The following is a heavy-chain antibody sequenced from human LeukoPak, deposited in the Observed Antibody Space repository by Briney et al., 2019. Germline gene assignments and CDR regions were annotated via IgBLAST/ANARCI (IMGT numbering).Heavy chain of an antibody. Sequence: SETLSLTCTVSGGSISSYYWSWIRQPAGKGLEWIGRIYTSGSTNYNPSLKSRVTMSVDTSKNQFSLKLSSVTAADTAVYYCARDREEQLEYYFDYWGQGTLVTVSS. CDR1: GGSISSYY. J-gene: IGHJ4*02. CDR2: IYTSGST. V-gene: IGHV4-4*07. D-gene: IGHD6-13*01. CDR3: ARDREEQLEYYFDY.